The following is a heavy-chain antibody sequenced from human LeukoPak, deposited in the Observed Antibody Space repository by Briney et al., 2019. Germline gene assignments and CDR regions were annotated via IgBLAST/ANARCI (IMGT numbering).Heavy chain of an antibody. CDR2: IGTAGDT. CDR3: ARESTGGAAAGYYGMDV. D-gene: IGHD6-13*01. Sequence: PGGSLRLSCAASGFTFSSYDMHWVRQATGKGLEWVSAIGTAGDTYYPGSVKGRFTISRENAKNSLYLQMNSLRAGDTAVYYCARESTGGAAAGYYGMDVWGQGTTVTVPS. V-gene: IGHV3-13*01. J-gene: IGHJ6*02. CDR1: GFTFSSYD.